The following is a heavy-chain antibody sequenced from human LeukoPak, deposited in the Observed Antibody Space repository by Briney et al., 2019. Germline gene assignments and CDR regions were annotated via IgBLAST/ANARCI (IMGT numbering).Heavy chain of an antibody. J-gene: IGHJ6*02. V-gene: IGHV3-30*18. CDR2: ISHDGNNK. CDR1: GITFSSYG. Sequence: PGGSLRLSCAASGITFSSYGMYWVRQAPGKGLERVAVISHDGNNKYYADSVKGRFTISRDNSKNTLYLQMNSLRAEDTAVYYCANAGRDSSSTISCGMDVWGQGTTVTVSS. D-gene: IGHD6-13*01. CDR3: ANAGRDSSSTISCGMDV.